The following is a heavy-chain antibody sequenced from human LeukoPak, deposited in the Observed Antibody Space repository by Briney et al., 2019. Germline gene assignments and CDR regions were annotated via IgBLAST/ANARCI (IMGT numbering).Heavy chain of an antibody. V-gene: IGHV4-39*01. CDR3: ARHSSGSYYPHFDY. CDR1: GGSISISSYY. CDR2: IYYSGST. J-gene: IGHJ4*02. D-gene: IGHD1-26*01. Sequence: PSETLSLTCTVSGGSISISSYYWGWIRQPPGKGLEWIGSIYYSGSTYYNPSLTSRVTISVDTSKNQFSLKRSSVTAADTAVYYCARHSSGSYYPHFDYWGQGTLVTVSS.